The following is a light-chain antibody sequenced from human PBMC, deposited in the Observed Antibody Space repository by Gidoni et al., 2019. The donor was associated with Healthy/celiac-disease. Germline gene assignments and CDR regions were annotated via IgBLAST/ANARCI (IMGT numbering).Light chain of an antibody. CDR3: QQRSNWPPGPLT. Sequence: ELVLTQSPATLSLSPGERATLSCRASQSVSSYLAGYQQKPGQAPRLLIYDASNRATGIPARCSGSGSGTDFTLTISSLEPEDFAVYYCQQRSNWPPGPLTFGQGTKLEIK. CDR2: DAS. CDR1: QSVSSY. J-gene: IGKJ2*01. V-gene: IGKV3-11*01.